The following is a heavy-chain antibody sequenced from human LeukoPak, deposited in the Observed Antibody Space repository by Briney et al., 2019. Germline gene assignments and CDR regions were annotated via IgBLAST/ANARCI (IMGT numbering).Heavy chain of an antibody. CDR1: GGSISGYY. J-gene: IGHJ4*02. D-gene: IGHD2-8*01. Sequence: PSETLSLTCTVSGGSISGYYWSWIRQPPGKGLEWIGYINYGGSTNYNPSLKSRVTISVDTSKNQFSLKMNSVTAADTAVYYCASGMRGYVYWGQGSLVTVSS. CDR3: ASGMRGYVY. V-gene: IGHV4-59*01. CDR2: INYGGST.